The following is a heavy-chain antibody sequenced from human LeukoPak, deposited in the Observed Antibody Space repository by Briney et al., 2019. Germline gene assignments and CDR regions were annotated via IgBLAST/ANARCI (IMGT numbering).Heavy chain of an antibody. CDR3: ARSFLSIAAAATDY. CDR1: GFTFSSYS. Sequence: GGSLRLSCAASGFTFSSYSMNWDRQAPGKGLEWVLSISSSSSYIYYADSVKGRFTISRDNAKNSLYLQMNSLRAEDTAVYYCARSFLSIAAAATDYWGQGTLVTVSS. V-gene: IGHV3-21*01. CDR2: ISSSSSYI. J-gene: IGHJ4*02. D-gene: IGHD6-13*01.